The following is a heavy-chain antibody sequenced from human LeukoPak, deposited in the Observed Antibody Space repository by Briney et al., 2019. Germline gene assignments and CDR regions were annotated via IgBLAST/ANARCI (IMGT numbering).Heavy chain of an antibody. J-gene: IGHJ5*02. D-gene: IGHD6-6*01. CDR1: GYTFTSYY. CDR3: ARVFPRNNWFDP. V-gene: IGHV1-46*01. CDR2: INPSGGST. Sequence: GASVKVSCKASGYTFTSYYMHWVRQAPGQGLEWMGIINPSGGSTRYAQKFQGRVTMTRDTSTSTVYMELSNLRSEDTAVYYCARVFPRNNWFDPWGQETLVTVSS.